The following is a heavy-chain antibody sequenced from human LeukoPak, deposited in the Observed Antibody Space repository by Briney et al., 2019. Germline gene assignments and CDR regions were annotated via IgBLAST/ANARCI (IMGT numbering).Heavy chain of an antibody. D-gene: IGHD6-13*01. J-gene: IGHJ4*02. CDR1: GASVGIRGYY. V-gene: IGHV4-61*08. CDR2: IYHRGST. CDR3: GRETIAATGTSVFFDY. Sequence: KPSETLSLTCTVSGASVGIRGYYWPGFRGPPGKGLEGIGYIYHRGSTNYNPSLKSRVTISVDTSKNQFSLKLTSMTAAGTAVYYCGRETIAATGTSVFFDYWGQGTLVTVSS.